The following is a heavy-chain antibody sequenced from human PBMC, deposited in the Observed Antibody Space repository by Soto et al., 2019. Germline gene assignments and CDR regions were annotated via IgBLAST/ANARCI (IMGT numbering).Heavy chain of an antibody. D-gene: IGHD1-1*01. V-gene: IGHV1-8*01. CDR1: GYSFTSND. CDR2: MNPNSDNT. CDR3: ESGRILESRHCERLGGLDC. Sequence: ASVKVSCKASGYSFTSNDINWVRQATGQGLEWMGWMNPNSDNTGYAQKFQGRLTMTRSTSTNTAYMELNSLTSEDTAVYFCESGRILESRHCERLGGLDCWGRGYTVTVSS. J-gene: IGHJ4*02.